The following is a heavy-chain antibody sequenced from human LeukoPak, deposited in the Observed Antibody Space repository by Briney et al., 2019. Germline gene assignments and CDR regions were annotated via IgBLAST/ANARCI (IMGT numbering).Heavy chain of an antibody. CDR3: ARVEWGE. D-gene: IGHD1-26*01. CDR2: INTDGSTT. V-gene: IGHV3-74*01. Sequence: SGGSLRLSCAASGFTFSSYWMHWVRQAPGKGLVWVSRINTDGSTTTYADSVMGRFTISRDNAKNTLYLQMNSLRAEDAAVYYCARVEWGEWGQGTLSPSPQ. J-gene: IGHJ4*02. CDR1: GFTFSSYW.